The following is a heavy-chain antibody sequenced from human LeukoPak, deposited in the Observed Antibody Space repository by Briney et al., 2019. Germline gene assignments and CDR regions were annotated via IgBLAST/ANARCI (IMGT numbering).Heavy chain of an antibody. J-gene: IGHJ4*02. Sequence: PSETLSLTCTVSSGSINSYYWSWIRQPAGKGLEWIGRIYSSGSTNYNPSLKSRVSMSVDTSKNQFSLRLTSVTAADTAVYYCARGGKATVVTMWGQGILVTVSS. CDR3: ARGGKATVVTM. CDR1: SGSINSYY. D-gene: IGHD4-23*01. V-gene: IGHV4-4*07. CDR2: IYSSGST.